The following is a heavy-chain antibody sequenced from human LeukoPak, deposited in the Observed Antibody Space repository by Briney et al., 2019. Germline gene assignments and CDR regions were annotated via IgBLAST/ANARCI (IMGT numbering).Heavy chain of an antibody. Sequence: GGSLRLSCVASGFTFSGHWMHWVRQVPGKGLVAVSRITPDGGSTAYADSVKGRFTISRDNDKNTLYLEMNSLAAEDTALYYCTRSGYSNGYDFWGQGTLVTVSS. J-gene: IGHJ4*02. CDR3: TRSGYSNGYDF. V-gene: IGHV3-74*03. CDR2: ITPDGGST. CDR1: GFTFSGHW. D-gene: IGHD6-19*01.